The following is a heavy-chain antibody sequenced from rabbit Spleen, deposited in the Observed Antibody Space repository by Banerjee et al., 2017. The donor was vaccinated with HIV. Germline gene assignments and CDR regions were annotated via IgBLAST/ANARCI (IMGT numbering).Heavy chain of an antibody. J-gene: IGHJ4*01. CDR1: GSDISGYR. Sequence: QQQLKETGGGLVTPGGTLTLTCTASGSDISGYRIGWVRQAPGKGLESIGFINIGGSAYYASWVNGRFTISKTSTTVDLKMTSLTAADTATYFCARGSAAMTMVITGYYLNLWGPGTLVTVS. D-gene: IGHD2-1*01. V-gene: IGHV1S25*01. CDR3: ARGSAAMTMVITGYYLNL. CDR2: INIGGSA.